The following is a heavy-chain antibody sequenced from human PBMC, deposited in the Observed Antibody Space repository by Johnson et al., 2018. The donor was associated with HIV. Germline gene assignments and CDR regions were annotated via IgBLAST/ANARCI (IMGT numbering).Heavy chain of an antibody. J-gene: IGHJ3*02. CDR1: GFTFSSYA. V-gene: IGHV3-23*04. CDR3: AGGGGVVGNAFDI. CDR2: ISGSGGST. Sequence: VQLVESGGGLVQPGGSLRLSCAASGFTFSSYAMSWVRQAPGKGLEWVSAISGSGGSTYYADSVKGRFTISRDNSKNTLYLPMGRLRAEDMAVYYCAGGGGVVGNAFDIWGQVTMVTVSS. D-gene: IGHD1-26*01.